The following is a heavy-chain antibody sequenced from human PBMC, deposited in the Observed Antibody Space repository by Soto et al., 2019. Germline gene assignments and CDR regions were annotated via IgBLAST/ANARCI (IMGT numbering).Heavy chain of an antibody. CDR3: TTDIVATITGYYFDY. D-gene: IGHD5-12*01. V-gene: IGHV3-15*07. Sequence: GGSLRISCAASGFTFSNAWMNWVRQAPGKGLEWVGRIKSKNDGGTTDYAAPVKGRFTISRDDSKNTLYLQMNSLKTEDTAVYYCTTDIVATITGYYFDYWGQGTRVTVSS. CDR2: IKSKNDGGTT. CDR1: GFTFSNAW. J-gene: IGHJ4*02.